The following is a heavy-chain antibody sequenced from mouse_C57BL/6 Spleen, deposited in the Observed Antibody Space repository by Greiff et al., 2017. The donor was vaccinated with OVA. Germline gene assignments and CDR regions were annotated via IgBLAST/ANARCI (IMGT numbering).Heavy chain of an antibody. CDR1: GYTFTSYW. D-gene: IGHD2-2*01. CDR3: AKIYYGYDEGFAY. CDR2: IHPTSGST. V-gene: IGHV1-64*01. Sequence: QVQLQQSGAELVKPGASVKLSCKASGYTFTSYWMHWVKQRPGQGLEWIGMIHPTSGSTNYNEKFKSKATLTVDKSSSTAYMQLSSLTSEDSAVYYCAKIYYGYDEGFAYWGQGTLVTVSA. J-gene: IGHJ3*01.